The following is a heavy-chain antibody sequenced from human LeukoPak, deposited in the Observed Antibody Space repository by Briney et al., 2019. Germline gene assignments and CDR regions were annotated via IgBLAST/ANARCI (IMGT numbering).Heavy chain of an antibody. D-gene: IGHD3-10*01. CDR2: ISWDGGST. V-gene: IGHV3-43*01. Sequence: PGGSLRLSCAASGFTFDDYTMHWVRQAPGKGLEWVSLISWDGGSTYYADSMKGRFTISRDNSKNSLYLQMNSLRTEDTALYYCATDGGSYYYGSGSYYNPYYYYGMDVWGQGTTVTVSS. J-gene: IGHJ6*02. CDR1: GFTFDDYT. CDR3: ATDGGSYYYGSGSYYNPYYYYGMDV.